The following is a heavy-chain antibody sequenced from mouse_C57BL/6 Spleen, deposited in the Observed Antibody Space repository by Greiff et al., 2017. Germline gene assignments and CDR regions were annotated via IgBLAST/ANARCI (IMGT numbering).Heavy chain of an antibody. D-gene: IGHD3-3*01. J-gene: IGHJ2*01. V-gene: IGHV3-1*01. CDR3: ARLGLGSYFDD. Sequence: EVQRVESGPGMVKPSQSLSLTCTVTGYSITSGYDWHWIRHFPGNKLEWMGCISYSGSTNYNPSLKSRISITHDTSKNHFFLKLNSVTTEDTATYYCARLGLGSYFDDWGQGTTLTVSS. CDR2: ISYSGST. CDR1: GYSITSGYD.